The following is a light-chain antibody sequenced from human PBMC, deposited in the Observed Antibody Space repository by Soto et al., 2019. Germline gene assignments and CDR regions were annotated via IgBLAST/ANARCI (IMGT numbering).Light chain of an antibody. V-gene: IGKV3-15*01. CDR3: QQYNNWPPVYT. CDR2: GAS. Sequence: EIVMTQSPATLSVSPGERATLSCRASQSVSSNLAWYQQKPGQAPRLLIYGASTRATGIPARFSGSGSGTEFTLTISSLQSEDFAVYHCQQYNNWPPVYTLGQGTKLEIK. J-gene: IGKJ2*01. CDR1: QSVSSN.